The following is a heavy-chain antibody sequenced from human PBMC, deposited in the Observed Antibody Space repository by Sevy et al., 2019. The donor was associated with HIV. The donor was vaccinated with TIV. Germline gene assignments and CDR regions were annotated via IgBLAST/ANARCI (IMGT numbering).Heavy chain of an antibody. Sequence: GGSLRLSCKVTGLTSGAFAMSWVRQTPGKGLEWISSISGGGGLTHYADSVKGRFTISRDKSKGTVDLEMNSLRGDDTAVYYCAKPNWNFRADGFDTWGQGTLVTVSS. D-gene: IGHD1-7*01. CDR3: AKPNWNFRADGFDT. J-gene: IGHJ5*02. V-gene: IGHV3-23*01. CDR1: GLTSGAFA. CDR2: ISGGGGLT.